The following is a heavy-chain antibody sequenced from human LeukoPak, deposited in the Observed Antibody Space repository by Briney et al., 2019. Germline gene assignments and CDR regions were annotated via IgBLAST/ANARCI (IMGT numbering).Heavy chain of an antibody. J-gene: IGHJ4*02. V-gene: IGHV3-66*01. Sequence: GGSLRLSCAASGFTVSSDYMGWVRQAPGRGLEWVSVIYNGDKTSYADSVKGRFTISRDNAKNSLYLQMNSLSAEDTALYYCARDGGDCSGDSCYVDYWGQGTLVTVSS. CDR3: ARDGGDCSGDSCYVDY. D-gene: IGHD2-15*01. CDR2: IYNGDKT. CDR1: GFTVSSDY.